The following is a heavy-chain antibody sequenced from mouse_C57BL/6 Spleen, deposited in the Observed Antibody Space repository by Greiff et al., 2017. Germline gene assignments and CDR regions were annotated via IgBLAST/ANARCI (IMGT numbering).Heavy chain of an antibody. V-gene: IGHV1-55*01. J-gene: IGHJ2*01. CDR1: GYTFTSYW. CDR3: AREGTWTDY. Sequence: VQLQQPGAELVKPGASVKMSCKASGYTFTSYWITWVKQGPGQGLEWIGDIYPGSGSTNYNEKFKSKATLTVDTASSPAYRQLSSLTSEDSAVYYCAREGTWTDYWGQGTTRTVSS. CDR2: IYPGSGST.